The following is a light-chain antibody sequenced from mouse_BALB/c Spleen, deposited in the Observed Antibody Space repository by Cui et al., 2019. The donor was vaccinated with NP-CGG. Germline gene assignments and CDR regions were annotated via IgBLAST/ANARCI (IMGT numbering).Light chain of an antibody. CDR1: TGAVTTSNY. Sequence: QAVLTQASALTTSPGETVTLTCRSNTGAVTTSNYANWVQEKPDHFFTSLIGGTNNRVPGVPARFSGSLIGDKAALTITVAQTEDEAIYFCALWYSNHWVFGGGTKLTVL. CDR2: GTN. V-gene: IGLV1*01. CDR3: ALWYSNHWV. J-gene: IGLJ1*01.